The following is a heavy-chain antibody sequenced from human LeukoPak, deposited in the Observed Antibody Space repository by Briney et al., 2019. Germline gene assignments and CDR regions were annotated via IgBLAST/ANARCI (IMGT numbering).Heavy chain of an antibody. Sequence: SETLSLTCTISGDSISTDLYYWGWIRKPPGKGLEWIGNIFYTGSPYYNPSLRSRATISVDTSKNQFSLKLSSVTAADTAAYYCARHRGVVPAAMDWYFDLWGRGTLVTVSS. D-gene: IGHD2-2*01. CDR2: IFYTGSP. CDR3: ARHRGVVPAAMDWYFDL. CDR1: GDSISTDLYY. J-gene: IGHJ2*01. V-gene: IGHV4-39*07.